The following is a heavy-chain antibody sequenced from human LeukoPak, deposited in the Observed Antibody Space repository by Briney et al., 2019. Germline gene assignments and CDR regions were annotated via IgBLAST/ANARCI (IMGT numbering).Heavy chain of an antibody. J-gene: IGHJ6*02. CDR1: GFTFSSYD. V-gene: IGHV3-13*01. D-gene: IGHD6-13*01. Sequence: GGSLRLSCAASGFTFSSYDMHWVRHGTGKGLEWVSVIGIAGDTHYADSEKGRFTISRNNAKNSLYLQMNSLRAGDTAVYYCARVVSTSRWAAAGTSYYGMDVWGHGTTVIVSS. CDR2: IGIAGDT. CDR3: ARVVSTSRWAAAGTSYYGMDV.